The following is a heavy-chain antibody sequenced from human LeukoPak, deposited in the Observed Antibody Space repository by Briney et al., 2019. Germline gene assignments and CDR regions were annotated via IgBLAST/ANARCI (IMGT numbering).Heavy chain of an antibody. J-gene: IGHJ3*02. D-gene: IGHD5-24*01. Sequence: ASVKVSCKASGYTFTGYYMHWVRQAPGRGLEGMGWINPNSGSTNYEQKFQGRVTMTRDTSISTAYMELSRLRSDDTAVYYCATAGGDGYNRGTFDIWGQGTMVTVSS. CDR2: INPNSGST. CDR3: ATAGGDGYNRGTFDI. CDR1: GYTFTGYY. V-gene: IGHV1-2*02.